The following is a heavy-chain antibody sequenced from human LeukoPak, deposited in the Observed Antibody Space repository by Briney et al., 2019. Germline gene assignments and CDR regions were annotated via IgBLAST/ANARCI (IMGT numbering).Heavy chain of an antibody. J-gene: IGHJ3*02. CDR2: INPNSGGT. D-gene: IGHD6-19*01. CDR3: ARGLQENLAWLTAFSAFDI. V-gene: IGHV1-2*02. CDR1: GYTFTDYY. Sequence: ASVKVSCKASGYTFTDYYMHWVRQAPGQGLEWMGWINPNSGGTNYAQKVQGRVTMTTDTSTSTAYMELRSLRSDDTAVYYCARGLQENLAWLTAFSAFDIWGQGTMVTVSS.